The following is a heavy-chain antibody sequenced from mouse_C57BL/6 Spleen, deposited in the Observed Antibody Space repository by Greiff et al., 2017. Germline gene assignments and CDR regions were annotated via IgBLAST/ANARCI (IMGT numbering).Heavy chain of an antibody. CDR1: GYTFTTYP. D-gene: IGHD2-3*01. V-gene: IGHV1-47*01. CDR3: ARGPSDGYYDWYFDV. J-gene: IGHJ1*03. CDR2: FHPYNDDT. Sequence: QVQLQQSGAELVKPGASVKMSCKASGYTFTTYPIEWMKQNHGKSLEWIGNFHPYNDDTKYNEKFKGKATLTVEKSSSTVYLELSRLTSDDSAVYYCARGPSDGYYDWYFDVWGTGTTVTVSS.